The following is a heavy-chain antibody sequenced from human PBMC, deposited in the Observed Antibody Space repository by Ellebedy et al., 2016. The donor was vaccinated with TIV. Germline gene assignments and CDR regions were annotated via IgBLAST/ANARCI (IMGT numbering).Heavy chain of an antibody. D-gene: IGHD1-1*01. CDR1: GGSVSRYF. V-gene: IGHV4-4*07. J-gene: IGHJ6*03. Sequence: SETLSLXXTVSGGSVSRYFWSWIRQPAGKGLEWIGRIFTGGSFNYNPSLMSRVTMSVVTSKNQISLRLNSVTAADPAVYYCARVHCSITTCDYYYMDVWGKGTTVTVSS. CDR3: ARVHCSITTCDYYYMDV. CDR2: IFTGGSF.